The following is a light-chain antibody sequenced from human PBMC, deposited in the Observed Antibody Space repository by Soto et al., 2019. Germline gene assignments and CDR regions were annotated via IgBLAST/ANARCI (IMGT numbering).Light chain of an antibody. CDR2: GAS. CDR1: QSVYSNY. CDR3: QQYGSSPLT. V-gene: IGKV3-20*01. J-gene: IGKJ3*01. Sequence: IVLTQSPGTLSLSPGEQATLSCRASQSVYSNYLAWYQQKPGQAPRLLIYGASSRATGIPDRFSGSGSGTDFTLTINRLGPEDFAVYFCQQYGSSPLTFGPGTKVDI.